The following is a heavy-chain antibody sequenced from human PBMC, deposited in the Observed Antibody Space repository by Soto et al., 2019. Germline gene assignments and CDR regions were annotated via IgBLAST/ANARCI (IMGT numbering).Heavy chain of an antibody. CDR1: GGSISSGGYY. V-gene: IGHV4-31*03. J-gene: IGHJ4*02. CDR3: ARVYYDFWSGPGNFDY. D-gene: IGHD3-3*01. Sequence: PSETLSLTCTVSGGSISSGGYYWSWIRQHPGKGLEWIGYIYYSGSTYYNPSLKSRVTISVDTSKNQFSLKLSSVTAADTAVYYCARVYYDFWSGPGNFDYWGQGTLVTVSS. CDR2: IYYSGST.